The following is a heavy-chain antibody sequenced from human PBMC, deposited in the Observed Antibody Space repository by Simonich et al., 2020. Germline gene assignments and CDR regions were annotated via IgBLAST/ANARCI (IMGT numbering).Heavy chain of an antibody. CDR3: ARGGLADRRIVYYYYMDV. D-gene: IGHD2-15*01. Sequence: QVQLVQSGAEVKKPGSSVKVSCKASGGHFSRYAISWVRQAHGQGLEWMGGIIPILAIANHAQKFQGRVTITADKSTSTAYMELSSLRSEDTAVYYCARGGLADRRIVYYYYMDVWGKGTTVTVSS. V-gene: IGHV1-69*09. J-gene: IGHJ6*03. CDR2: IIPILAIA. CDR1: GGHFSRYA.